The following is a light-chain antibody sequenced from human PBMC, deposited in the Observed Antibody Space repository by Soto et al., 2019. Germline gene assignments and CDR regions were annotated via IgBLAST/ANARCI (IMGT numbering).Light chain of an antibody. CDR2: QVT. CDR1: TRDIAGYNY. V-gene: IGLV2-14*01. Sequence: QSVLTLPASVSGSLGQSITISCTGTTRDIAGYNYISWYQQLPGKAPKLMIYQVTIRPPGISNRFSGSKSGNTASLTISGLQAEDEADYYCASFSSSTSLYVFGTGTQVTVL. J-gene: IGLJ1*01. CDR3: ASFSSSTSLYV.